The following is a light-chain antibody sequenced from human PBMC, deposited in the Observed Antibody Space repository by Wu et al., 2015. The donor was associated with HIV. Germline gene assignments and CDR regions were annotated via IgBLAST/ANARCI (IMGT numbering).Light chain of an antibody. CDR1: QSISSW. Sequence: DIQMTQSPSTLSASVGDRVTITCRASQSISSWLAWYQQKPGKAPNLLIYAASTLQSGVPSRFSGSGSGTEFTLTISSLQPEDFATYYCQQLNSYPWTFGQGTKVEIK. CDR3: QQLNSYPWT. CDR2: AAS. V-gene: IGKV1-9*01. J-gene: IGKJ1*01.